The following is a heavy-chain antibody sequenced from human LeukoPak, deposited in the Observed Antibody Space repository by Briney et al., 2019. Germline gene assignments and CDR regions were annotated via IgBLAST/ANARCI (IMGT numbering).Heavy chain of an antibody. CDR3: ARRGYSYGYGAFDI. J-gene: IGHJ3*02. CDR2: IYYSGST. CDR1: GGSISSYY. V-gene: IGHV4-59*08. Sequence: KASETLSLTCTVSGGSISSYYWSWIRQPPGKGLEWIGYIYYSGSTNYNPSLKGRVTISVDTSKNQFSLKLSSVTAADTAVYYCARRGYSYGYGAFDIWGQGTMVTVSS. D-gene: IGHD5-18*01.